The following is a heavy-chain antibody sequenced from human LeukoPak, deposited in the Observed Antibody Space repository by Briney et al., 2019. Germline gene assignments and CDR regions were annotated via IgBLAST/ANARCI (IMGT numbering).Heavy chain of an antibody. CDR1: GGSISSYH. J-gene: IGHJ6*03. CDR3: ARAPYGSATNNYYMDV. CDR2: FYYSGST. Sequence: NASETLSLTCTVSGGSISSYHWSWIRQPPGKGLEWIGFFYYSGSTNYNPSLKSRVTISIDTSKNQFSLKLSSVTAADTAVYYCARAPYGSATNNYYMDVWGKGTTVTVSS. V-gene: IGHV4-59*01. D-gene: IGHD3-10*01.